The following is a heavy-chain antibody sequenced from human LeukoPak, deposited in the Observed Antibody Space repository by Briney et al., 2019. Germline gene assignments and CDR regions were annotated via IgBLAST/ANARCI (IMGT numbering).Heavy chain of an antibody. CDR1: GFTFSNYA. J-gene: IGHJ4*02. D-gene: IGHD6-13*01. Sequence: PGGSLRLSCAASGFTFSNYAMPWVRQAPGKGLEWVAIISYDGSNKYYADSAKGRFTISRDNSKNTLSLQSNSLRAEDTAVYYCVVRDNDYWGQGTLVIVSS. CDR3: VVRDNDY. V-gene: IGHV3-30-3*01. CDR2: ISYDGSNK.